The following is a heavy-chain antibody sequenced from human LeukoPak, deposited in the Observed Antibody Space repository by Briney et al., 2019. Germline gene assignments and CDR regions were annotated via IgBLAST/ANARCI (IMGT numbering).Heavy chain of an antibody. CDR3: ARWGYSYGIDY. J-gene: IGHJ4*02. Sequence: SETLSLTCTVSGGSISSSSYYWGWIRQPPGKGLEWIGGGSYSGSTYYNPSPKSRVTVSVDTSKNQLSLKLSSVTAADTAVYYCARWGYSYGIDYWGQGTLVSVSS. CDR2: GSYSGST. V-gene: IGHV4-39*01. CDR1: GGSISSSSYY. D-gene: IGHD5-18*01.